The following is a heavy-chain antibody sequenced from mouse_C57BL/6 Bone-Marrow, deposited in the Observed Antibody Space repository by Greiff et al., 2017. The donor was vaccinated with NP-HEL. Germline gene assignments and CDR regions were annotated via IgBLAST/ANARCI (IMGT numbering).Heavy chain of an antibody. CDR1: GYSFTGYY. J-gene: IGHJ3*01. D-gene: IGHD3-3*01. CDR2: INPSTGGT. Sequence: VQLQQSGPELVKPGASVKISCKASGYSFTGYYMNWVKQSPEKSLEWIGEINPSTGGTTYNQKFKAKATLTVDKSSSTAYMQLKSLTYEDSAIYYCARGRAWFAYWGQGTLVTVSA. CDR3: ARGRAWFAY. V-gene: IGHV1-42*01.